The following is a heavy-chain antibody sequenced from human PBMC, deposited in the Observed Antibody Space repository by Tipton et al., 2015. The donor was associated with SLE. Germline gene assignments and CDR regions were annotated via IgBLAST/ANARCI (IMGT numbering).Heavy chain of an antibody. CDR3: ARHGGFFQGFDY. CDR2: IYTSGST. D-gene: IGHD3-3*01. J-gene: IGHJ4*02. Sequence: TLSLTCTVSGGSIRSYYWTWIRQPPGKGLEWIGDIYTSGSTNYNPSLKNRVTISVDTSKNQFSLKLSSVTAADTAVYYCARHGGFFQGFDYWGQGTLVTISS. CDR1: GGSIRSYY. V-gene: IGHV4-4*09.